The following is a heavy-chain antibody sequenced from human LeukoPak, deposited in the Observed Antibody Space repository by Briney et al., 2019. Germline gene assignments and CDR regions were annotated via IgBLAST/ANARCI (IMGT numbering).Heavy chain of an antibody. CDR1: GFTFSRLA. Sequence: AGGPLRLSCAASGFTFSRLAMTWVRQAPGKGLEWVSTISASGPYYTDAVRGRFTISTDNSRNTLSLQMDSMRAEDTAVYYWAKDHESDGYPCLDHWGLGTLVTVSS. J-gene: IGHJ4*02. CDR2: ISASGP. CDR3: AKDHESDGYPCLDH. D-gene: IGHD3-22*01. V-gene: IGHV3-23*01.